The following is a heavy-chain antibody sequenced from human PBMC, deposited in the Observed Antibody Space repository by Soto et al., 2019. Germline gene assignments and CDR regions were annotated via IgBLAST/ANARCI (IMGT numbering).Heavy chain of an antibody. J-gene: IGHJ4*02. V-gene: IGHV3-30*12. CDR3: AKSPGMYYYDSSGYYHYDY. Sequence: GGSLRLSCRTSGFTFSSYGRHWVRQAPGKGPEWVASISNDGSKTDYADSVKGRFTISRDNSKNTLYLQMNSLRAEDTAVYYCAKSPGMYYYDSSGYYHYDYWGQGTLVTVSS. CDR2: ISNDGSKT. D-gene: IGHD3-22*01. CDR1: GFTFSSYG.